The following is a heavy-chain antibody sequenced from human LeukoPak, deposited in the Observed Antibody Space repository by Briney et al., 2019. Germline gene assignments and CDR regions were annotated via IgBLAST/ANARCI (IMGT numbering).Heavy chain of an antibody. V-gene: IGHV3-7*01. D-gene: IGHD6-6*01. Sequence: GGSLRLSCAASEFTFSSYWMSWVRQAPGKGLEWVANIKQDGSEKYYVDSVKGRFTISRDNAKNSLYLQMNSLRAEDTAVYYCARDLRPGQYYYYIDVWGKGTTVTVSS. CDR2: IKQDGSEK. J-gene: IGHJ6*03. CDR3: ARDLRPGQYYYYIDV. CDR1: EFTFSSYW.